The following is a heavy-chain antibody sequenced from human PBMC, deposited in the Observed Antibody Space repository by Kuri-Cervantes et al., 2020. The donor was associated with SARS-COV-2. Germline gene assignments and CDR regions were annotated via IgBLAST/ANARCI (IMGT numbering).Heavy chain of an antibody. V-gene: IGHV3-20*01. J-gene: IGHJ6*03. CDR2: INWNGGST. CDR1: GFTFDDYG. CDR3: ATNDYGVSYMDV. D-gene: IGHD4-17*01. Sequence: ETLSLTCAASGFTFDDYGMSWVRQAPGKGLEWVSGINWNGGSTGYADSVKGRFTISRDNAKNSLYLQMNSLRAEDTALYHCATNDYGVSYMDVWGKGTTVTVSS.